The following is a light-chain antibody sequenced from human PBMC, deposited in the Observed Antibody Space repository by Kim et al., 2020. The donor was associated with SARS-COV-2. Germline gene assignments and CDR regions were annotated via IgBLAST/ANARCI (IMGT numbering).Light chain of an antibody. J-gene: IGKJ2*01. CDR3: QQYGSSPPYT. V-gene: IGKV3-20*01. CDR1: QSVSSSY. Sequence: EIVLTQSPGTLSLSPGERATLSCRASQSVSSSYLAWYQQKPGQAPRLLIYGASSRATGIPDRFSGSGSGTDFTLTISRLEPEDFAVYYCQQYGSSPPYTFGQGTKLRS. CDR2: GAS.